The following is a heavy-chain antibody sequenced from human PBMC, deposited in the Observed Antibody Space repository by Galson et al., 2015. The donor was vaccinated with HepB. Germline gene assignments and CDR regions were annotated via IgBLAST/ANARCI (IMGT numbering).Heavy chain of an antibody. J-gene: IGHJ4*02. V-gene: IGHV7-4-1*02. D-gene: IGHD3-10*01. CDR3: ARGEEKYGSRSFFDY. Sequence: SLKVSCKASGYTFTSYTMNWVRQAPGQGLEWMAWINTNTRNPTYAHGFTGRFVFSLDTSVSTAYLQINSLKAEDTAVYYCARGEEKYGSRSFFDYWGQGTLVTVSS. CDR2: INTNTRNP. CDR1: GYTFTSYT.